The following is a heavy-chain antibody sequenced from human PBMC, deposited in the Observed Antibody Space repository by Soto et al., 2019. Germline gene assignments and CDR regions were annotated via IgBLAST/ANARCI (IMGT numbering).Heavy chain of an antibody. CDR1: GYTFTSYD. J-gene: IGHJ4*02. Sequence: QVQLVQSGAEVKKPGASVKVSCKASGYTFTSYDINWVRQATGQGLEWMGWMNPNSGNTGYAQKFQGRVHMPRHTSISTAYMELSSMRSEDTAVYYCARDGGAYGDYALWGQGTLVTVSS. V-gene: IGHV1-8*01. CDR3: ARDGGAYGDYAL. CDR2: MNPNSGNT. D-gene: IGHD4-17*01.